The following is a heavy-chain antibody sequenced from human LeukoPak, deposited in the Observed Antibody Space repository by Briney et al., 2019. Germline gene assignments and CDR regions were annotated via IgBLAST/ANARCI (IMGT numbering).Heavy chain of an antibody. J-gene: IGHJ4*02. CDR2: MRRDRNEI. D-gene: IGHD3-9*01. V-gene: IGHV3-7*01. CDR1: GFTFSTYW. Sequence: PGGSLRLSCSASGFTFSTYWMSWVRQAPGKGLEWVANMRRDRNEIYYLDSVRGRFTISRDNAKNSLYLQMNSLRAEDTAVYYCAGGLAYWGQGNLVTVSS. CDR3: AGGLAY.